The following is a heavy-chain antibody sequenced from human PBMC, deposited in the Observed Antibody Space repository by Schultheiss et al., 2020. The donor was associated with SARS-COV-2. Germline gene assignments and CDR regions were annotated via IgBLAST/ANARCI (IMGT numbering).Heavy chain of an antibody. V-gene: IGHV3-13*05. Sequence: GESLKISCAASGFTFSSYDMHWVRQATGKGLEWVSAIGTAGDPYYPGSVKGRFTISRENAKNSLYLQMNSLRAGDTAVYYCARGIWGDDFWSGYSEYYFDYWGQGTLVTVSS. CDR2: IGTAGDP. CDR1: GFTFSSYD. D-gene: IGHD3-3*01. J-gene: IGHJ4*02. CDR3: ARGIWGDDFWSGYSEYYFDY.